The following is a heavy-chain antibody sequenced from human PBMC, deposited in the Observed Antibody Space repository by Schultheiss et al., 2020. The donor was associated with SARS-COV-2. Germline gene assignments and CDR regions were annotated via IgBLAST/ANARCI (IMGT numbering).Heavy chain of an antibody. V-gene: IGHV5-51*01. J-gene: IGHJ1*01. CDR2: IYPGDSDT. CDR3: ARQTYGDYGIEH. D-gene: IGHD4-17*01. CDR1: GYSFTSYW. Sequence: GGSLRLSFKGSGYSFTSYWIGWVRQMPGKGLEWMGIIYPGDSDTTYSPSFQGQVTFSADTSISTVYLQWSSLKASDNAMYYCARQTYGDYGIEHWGQGTLVTVSS.